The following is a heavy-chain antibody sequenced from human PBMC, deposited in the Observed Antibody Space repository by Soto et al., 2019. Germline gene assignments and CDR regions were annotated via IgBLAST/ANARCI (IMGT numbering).Heavy chain of an antibody. CDR2: ISSSGSTI. D-gene: IGHD3-16*02. J-gene: IGHJ4*02. CDR3: ARDLDYDYIWGSYRSDPLNY. V-gene: IGHV3-11*01. CDR1: GFTFSDYY. Sequence: GGSLRLSCAASGFTFSDYYMSWIRQAPGKGLEWVSYISSSGSTIYYADSVKGRFTISRDNAKNSLYLQMNSLRAEDTAVYYCARDLDYDYIWGSYRSDPLNYWGQGTLVTVSS.